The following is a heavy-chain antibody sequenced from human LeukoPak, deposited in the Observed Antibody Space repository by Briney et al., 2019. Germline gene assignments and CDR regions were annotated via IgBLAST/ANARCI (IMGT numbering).Heavy chain of an antibody. CDR3: AGANQNYFDY. V-gene: IGHV1-2*02. Sequence: ASVKVSCKTSGYTFADYYMHWVRQAPGQGLEWMGWIVPNNGDTNYAQRFQGRVTMTRDTSISTAFMELSRLRSDDTAVYYCAGANQNYFDYWGQGTLVTVSS. CDR1: GYTFADYY. CDR2: IVPNNGDT. J-gene: IGHJ4*02.